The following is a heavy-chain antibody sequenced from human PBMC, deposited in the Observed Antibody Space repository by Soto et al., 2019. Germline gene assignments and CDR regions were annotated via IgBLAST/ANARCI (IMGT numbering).Heavy chain of an antibody. CDR2: ISVDSGNT. CDR3: AADNDFWSGHYSFDY. V-gene: IGHV1-58*02. D-gene: IGHD3-3*01. J-gene: IGHJ4*02. Sequence: SVKVSCKASGYTFTSYGISWVRQAPGQGLEWIGWISVDSGNTNYAQKFQERVTITRDMSTSTAYMELTSLRSEDTAVYYCAADNDFWSGHYSFDYWGQGALVTVSS. CDR1: GYTFTSYG.